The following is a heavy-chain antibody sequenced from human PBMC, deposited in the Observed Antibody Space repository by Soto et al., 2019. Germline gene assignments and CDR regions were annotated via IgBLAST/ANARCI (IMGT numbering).Heavy chain of an antibody. V-gene: IGHV4-31*03. CDR3: ARGHYSSSPPGLDY. D-gene: IGHD6-6*01. CDR2: IYNSGST. Sequence: SETLSLTCTFSGFSISSGGYYLSWIRQHPGKGLEWIGYIYNSGSTYYTPSLKSRVTISVDTSKNQFSLQLTSVTAADTAVYYCARGHYSSSPPGLDYWGQGTLVTVSS. J-gene: IGHJ4*02. CDR1: GFSISSGGYY.